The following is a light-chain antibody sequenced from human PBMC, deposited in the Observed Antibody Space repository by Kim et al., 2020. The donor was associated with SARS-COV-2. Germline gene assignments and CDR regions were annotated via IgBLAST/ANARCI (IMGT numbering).Light chain of an antibody. CDR3: QVWDSGSDQWV. J-gene: IGLJ3*02. Sequence: APGKTATIPGGGDDIGTKSVHWYQQQPGQAPVLVIYYDTDRPSGIPERFSASNSGNTATLTVSRVEAGDEADYYCQVWDSGSDQWVFGGGTKLTVL. CDR1: DIGTKS. CDR2: YDT. V-gene: IGLV3-21*04.